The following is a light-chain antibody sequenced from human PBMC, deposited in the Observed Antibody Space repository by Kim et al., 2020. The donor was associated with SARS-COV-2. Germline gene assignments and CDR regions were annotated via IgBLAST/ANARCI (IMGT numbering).Light chain of an antibody. CDR2: EDN. Sequence: GKTITLSCTRSSGSIASNYVQWYQQRPGSSPTTVIYEDNQRPSGVPDRFSGSIDSSSNSASLSISGLKTEDEADYYCQSYDTSTWVFGGGTKVTVL. CDR3: QSYDTSTWV. V-gene: IGLV6-57*01. CDR1: SGSIASNY. J-gene: IGLJ3*02.